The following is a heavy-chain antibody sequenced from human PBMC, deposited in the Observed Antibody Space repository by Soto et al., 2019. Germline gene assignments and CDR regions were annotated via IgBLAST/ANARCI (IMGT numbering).Heavy chain of an antibody. CDR2: IYYSGST. D-gene: IGHD3-16*01. CDR1: GGSISGHY. V-gene: IGHV4-59*08. J-gene: IGHJ6*03. Sequence: QVQLQESGPGLVKPSETLSLSCNVSGGSISGHYWSWVRQTPGKGLEWIGYIYYSGSTNYNPSLESRVTISVDTSKNHFSLRLTSVTAADTAVYYCARGPYYDLIWNYYYMDVWGKGTTVTVS. CDR3: ARGPYYDLIWNYYYMDV.